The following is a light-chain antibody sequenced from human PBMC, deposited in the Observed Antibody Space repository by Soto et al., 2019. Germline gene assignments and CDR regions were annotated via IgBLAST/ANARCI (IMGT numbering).Light chain of an antibody. CDR1: QNVRSN. CDR3: QQYDNWPLS. J-gene: IGKJ4*01. Sequence: EIVMTQSPATLSVSPGERATLSCRASQNVRSNLAWYHQKPGQAPSLLISDASTRATGIPARFSSSGSGTEFTLTITSLQSEDFAVYYCQQYDNWPLSFGGGTRVEIK. CDR2: DAS. V-gene: IGKV3-15*01.